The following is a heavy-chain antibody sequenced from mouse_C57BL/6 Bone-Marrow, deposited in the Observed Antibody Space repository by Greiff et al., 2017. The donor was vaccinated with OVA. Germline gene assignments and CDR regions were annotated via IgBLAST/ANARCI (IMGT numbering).Heavy chain of an antibody. CDR1: GFTFSDYG. D-gene: IGHD1-1*01. CDR3: ARGIYYGSSYGELGYFDV. CDR2: ISSGSSTI. J-gene: IGHJ1*03. Sequence: EVKLVESGGGLVKPGGSLKLSCAASGFTFSDYGMHWVRQAPEKGLEWVAYISSGSSTIYYADTVKGRFTISRDNAKNTLFLQMTSLRSEDTAMYYCARGIYYGSSYGELGYFDVWGTGTTVTVSS. V-gene: IGHV5-17*01.